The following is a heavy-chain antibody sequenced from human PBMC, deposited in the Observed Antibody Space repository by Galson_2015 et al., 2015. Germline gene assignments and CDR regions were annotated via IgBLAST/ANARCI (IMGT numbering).Heavy chain of an antibody. J-gene: IGHJ4*02. CDR3: ARLGNYPDFDY. Sequence: PALVKPTQTLTLTCTFSGFSLSTSGMRASWIRQPPGKALEWLARIDWDDDKFYSTSLRTRLTISKDTSKNQVVLTMTNMDPVDTGTYYCARLGNYPDFDYWGQGTLVTVSS. CDR1: GFSLSTSGMR. V-gene: IGHV2-70*04. D-gene: IGHD1-7*01. CDR2: IDWDDDK.